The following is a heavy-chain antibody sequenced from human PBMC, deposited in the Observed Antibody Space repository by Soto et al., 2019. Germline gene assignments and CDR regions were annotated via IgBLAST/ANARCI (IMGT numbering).Heavy chain of an antibody. V-gene: IGHV1-18*01. CDR2: ISASNGNT. CDR1: GYTFTSYG. Sequence: QVQLVQSGAEVKKPGASVKVSCKASGYTFTSYGISWVRQAPGQGLEWMGWISASNGNTSFAQKLQGRVTMTTDTSTSTAYRELRSLRSDDTAVYYCARASGSSYWCDPWGQGTLVTVSS. CDR3: ARASGSSYWCDP. D-gene: IGHD1-26*01. J-gene: IGHJ5*02.